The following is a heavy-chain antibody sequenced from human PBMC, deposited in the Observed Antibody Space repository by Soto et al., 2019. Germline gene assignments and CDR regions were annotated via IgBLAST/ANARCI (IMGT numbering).Heavy chain of an antibody. V-gene: IGHV3-11*06. Sequence: QVQLLESGGGLVKPGGSLRLSCAASGFIFRDFYMSWIRQVPGKGLEWLSKISSSSSSTDYADSVKGRFTISRDNAKNSLYLQMRSLRAEATAVYYCARERGGGSIFGGNYGMDVWGDGTTVTVSS. J-gene: IGHJ6*04. D-gene: IGHD3-3*01. CDR1: GFIFRDFY. CDR2: ISSSSSST. CDR3: ARERGGGSIFGGNYGMDV.